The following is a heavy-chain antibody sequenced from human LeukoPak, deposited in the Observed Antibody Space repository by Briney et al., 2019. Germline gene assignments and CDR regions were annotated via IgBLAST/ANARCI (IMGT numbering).Heavy chain of an antibody. D-gene: IGHD6-13*01. CDR1: GFTFDDYG. CDR3: AKDRYSSSWSPFDY. V-gene: IGHV3-20*04. Sequence: GGSLRLSCAASGFTFDDYGMSWVRQAPGKGLEWVSGINWNGVRTDYADSVKGRFTISRDNAKNSLYLQMNSLRAEDMALYYCAKDRYSSSWSPFDYWGQGTLVTVSS. CDR2: INWNGVRT. J-gene: IGHJ4*02.